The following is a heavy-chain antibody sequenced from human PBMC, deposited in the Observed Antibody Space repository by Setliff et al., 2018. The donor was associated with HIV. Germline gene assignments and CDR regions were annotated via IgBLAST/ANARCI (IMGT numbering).Heavy chain of an antibody. D-gene: IGHD3-22*01. CDR1: GLTFSTSW. Sequence: PGGSLRLSCAASGLTFSTSWMQWVRQSPGEGLLWVARLNPEANYIHYADSVKGRFTISRDNTKNSLHLQLDSLSAEDAAVYYCAKIQNPQGYYYDSSGYYPHPGSPDYWGQGTLVTVSS. V-gene: IGHV3-74*01. CDR2: LNPEANYI. J-gene: IGHJ4*02. CDR3: AKIQNPQGYYYDSSGYYPHPGSPDY.